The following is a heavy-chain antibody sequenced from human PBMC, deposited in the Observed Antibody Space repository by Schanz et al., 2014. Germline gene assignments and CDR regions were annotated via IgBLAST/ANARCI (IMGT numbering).Heavy chain of an antibody. CDR3: ARLTVGYGSGIWDV. V-gene: IGHV3-13*04. CDR1: GFSIRNHD. J-gene: IGHJ6*02. CDR2: IGTAGDT. D-gene: IGHD3-10*01. Sequence: EVQLVESGGGLVQPGGSLRLSCAASGFSIRNHDMHWVRQATGAGLEWVSAIGTAGDTFYLDSVKGRFTISRENAKNSLYLQMNSLRVEDTAVYYCARLTVGYGSGIWDVWGQGTSVTVSS.